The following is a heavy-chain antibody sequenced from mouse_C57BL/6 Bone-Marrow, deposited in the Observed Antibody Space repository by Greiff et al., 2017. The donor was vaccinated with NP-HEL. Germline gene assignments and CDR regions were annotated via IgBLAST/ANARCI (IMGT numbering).Heavy chain of an antibody. CDR2: IYPYHGVS. CDR3: ARREYGNYDWFDY. D-gene: IGHD2-10*02. J-gene: IGHJ2*01. CDR1: GYSFTGYY. Sequence: VQLQQSGPELVKPGASVKISCKASGYSFTGYYMHWVKQSHGTILDWIGYIYPYHGVSRYNQKFRGKATLTVDKSSSTAYMELSSQTSEDSAVYNCARREYGNYDWFDYWGQGTTRTVSS. V-gene: IGHV1-31*01.